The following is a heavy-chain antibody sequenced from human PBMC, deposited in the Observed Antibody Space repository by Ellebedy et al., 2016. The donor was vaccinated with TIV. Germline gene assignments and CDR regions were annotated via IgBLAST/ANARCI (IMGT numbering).Heavy chain of an antibody. V-gene: IGHV3-23*01. CDR2: ISGSGSRT. CDR1: GFTFSSDA. Sequence: GGSLRLSXAASGFTFSSDAMSWVRQAPGKGLEWVSGISGSGSRTYYADSVKGRFTISRDYSKNTLYLQMNSLRVEDTAVYYCAKDQYYGSGSQYGMDVWGQGTTVTVSS. CDR3: AKDQYYGSGSQYGMDV. D-gene: IGHD3-10*01. J-gene: IGHJ6*02.